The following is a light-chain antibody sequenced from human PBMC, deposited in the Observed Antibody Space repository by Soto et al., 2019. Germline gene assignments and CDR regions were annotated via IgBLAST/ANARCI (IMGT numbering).Light chain of an antibody. Sequence: IVLTQSPGTLSLSPGEGATLSCRASQPVNSGYLAWYQQKPGQAPRLLMYGVSTRDTGIPDRFSGSGAGTDFTLTISRLEPGDFAVYYCQMYGRSPKTFGQGTKVKFK. CDR1: QPVNSGY. V-gene: IGKV3-20*01. CDR3: QMYGRSPKT. CDR2: GVS. J-gene: IGKJ1*01.